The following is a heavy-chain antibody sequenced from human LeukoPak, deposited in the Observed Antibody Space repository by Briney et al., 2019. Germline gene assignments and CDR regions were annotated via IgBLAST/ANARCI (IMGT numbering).Heavy chain of an antibody. D-gene: IGHD1-26*01. Sequence: PSETLSLTCTVSGGSISSYYWSWIRQPPGKGLEWIGRIYTSGSTNYNPSLKSRVTMSVDTSKNQFSLKLSSVTAADTAVYYCARDTKDSGSYPDYWGQGTLVTVSS. CDR3: ARDTKDSGSYPDY. V-gene: IGHV4-4*07. CDR2: IYTSGST. CDR1: GGSISSYY. J-gene: IGHJ4*02.